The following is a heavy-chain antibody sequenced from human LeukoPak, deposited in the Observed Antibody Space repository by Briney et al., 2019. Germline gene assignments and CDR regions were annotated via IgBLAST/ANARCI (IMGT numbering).Heavy chain of an antibody. CDR1: GFTFSDYY. D-gene: IGHD3-22*01. CDR2: ISSSGSTI. V-gene: IGHV3-11*01. CDR3: ARELHYYDSSGYYFITSAFDI. J-gene: IGHJ3*02. Sequence: NPGGSLRLSCAASGFTFSDYYMSWIRQAPGKGLEWVSYISSSGSTIYYADSVKGRFTISRDNAKNSLYLQMNSLRAEDTAVYYCARELHYYDSSGYYFITSAFDIWGQGTMVTVSS.